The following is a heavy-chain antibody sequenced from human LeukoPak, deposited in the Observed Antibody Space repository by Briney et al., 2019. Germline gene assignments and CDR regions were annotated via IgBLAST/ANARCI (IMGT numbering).Heavy chain of an antibody. CDR1: GGSISSGGYY. Sequence: PSQTLSLTCTVSGGSISSGGYYWRWIRQPPGKGLEWIEYIYHSGSTYYNPSLKSRVTISVDTSKNQFSLKLSSVTAADTAVYYCARGGVRGVIITSHYYFDYWGQGTLVTVSS. V-gene: IGHV4-30-2*01. CDR2: IYHSGST. CDR3: ARGGVRGVIITSHYYFDY. J-gene: IGHJ4*02. D-gene: IGHD3-10*01.